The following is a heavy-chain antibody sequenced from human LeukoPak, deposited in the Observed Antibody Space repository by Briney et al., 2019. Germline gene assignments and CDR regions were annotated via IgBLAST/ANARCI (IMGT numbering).Heavy chain of an antibody. CDR3: ARVKVGDSDY. CDR1: GFTFSSYS. Sequence: GGSLRLSCAASGFTFSSYSMNWVRQAPGKGLEWVSSISSSGSYINYADSVKGRFTISRDNAKNSLYLQMNSLRVEDTAVYYCARVKVGDSDYWGQGTLVTVSS. J-gene: IGHJ4*02. D-gene: IGHD1-26*01. V-gene: IGHV3-21*01. CDR2: ISSSGSYI.